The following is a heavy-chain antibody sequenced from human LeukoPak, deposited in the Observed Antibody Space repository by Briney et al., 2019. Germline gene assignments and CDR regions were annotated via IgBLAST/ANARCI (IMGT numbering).Heavy chain of an antibody. CDR2: INPSGGST. CDR1: GYTFTRYY. Sequence: ASVKVSCKASGYTFTRYYIHWGRQAPGPWLELMGIINPSGGSTSYAQKFQGRVTMTRDTSTSTVYMELSSLRSEDTAVYYCARGFDYYDSSSYSYWGQGTLVTVSS. D-gene: IGHD3-22*01. CDR3: ARGFDYYDSSSYSY. V-gene: IGHV1-46*01. J-gene: IGHJ4*02.